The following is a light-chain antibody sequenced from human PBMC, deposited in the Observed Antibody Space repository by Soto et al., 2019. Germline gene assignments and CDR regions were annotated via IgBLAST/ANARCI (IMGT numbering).Light chain of an antibody. CDR2: GAS. V-gene: IGKV1-39*01. CDR1: QSVGTY. CDR3: QEGSTLLT. Sequence: DIQMTQSPYSLSTSVGDRVTITCRTSQSVGTYLDWYQQRPGKAPKLLIYGASSLQSGVPSRFSGSGSGTHFTLTISSLQPEDFATYYCQEGSTLLTFGGGTKVDIK. J-gene: IGKJ4*01.